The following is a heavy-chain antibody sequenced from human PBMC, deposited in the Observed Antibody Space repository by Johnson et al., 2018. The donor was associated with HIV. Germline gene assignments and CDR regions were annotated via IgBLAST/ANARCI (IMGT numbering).Heavy chain of an antibody. CDR2: MNADGKTT. V-gene: IGHV3-74*02. CDR3: ARGGGWATDAFDI. J-gene: IGHJ3*02. D-gene: IGHD5-12*01. Sequence: VQLVESGGGLIQPGGSLRLSCAVSGFTVSRDYMSWVRQAPGKGLEWVSRMNADGKTTTYADAGKGRFTISRDNVKNTLYLQINSLRAEDTSGYYCARGGGWATDAFDIWGQGTMVTVSS. CDR1: GFTVSRDY.